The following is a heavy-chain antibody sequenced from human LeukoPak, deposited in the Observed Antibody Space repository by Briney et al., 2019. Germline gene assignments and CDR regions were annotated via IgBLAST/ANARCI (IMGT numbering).Heavy chain of an antibody. V-gene: IGHV4-30-4*08. CDR3: ARQTFWSGYPPSDY. Sequence: SQTLSLTCTVSGGSISSGDYYWSWIHQPPGKGLEWIGYIYYSGSTYYNPSLKSRVTISVDTSKNQFSLKLSSVTAADTAVYYCARQTFWSGYPPSDYWGQGTLVTVSS. CDR1: GGSISSGDYY. CDR2: IYYSGST. J-gene: IGHJ4*02. D-gene: IGHD3-3*01.